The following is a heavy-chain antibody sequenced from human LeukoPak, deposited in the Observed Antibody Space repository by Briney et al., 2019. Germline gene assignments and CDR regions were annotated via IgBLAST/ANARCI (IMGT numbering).Heavy chain of an antibody. V-gene: IGHV3-7*04. Sequence: GGSLRLSCAASGFTISSYWMSWVRQAPGKGLEWVANIKQDGSEKYYVGSVKGRFTISSDNAKNSLYLQMDSLRAEDTAVYYCARSIRGSARFDYWGQGTLVTVSS. CDR3: ARSIRGSARFDY. D-gene: IGHD3-10*01. CDR2: IKQDGSEK. J-gene: IGHJ4*02. CDR1: GFTISSYW.